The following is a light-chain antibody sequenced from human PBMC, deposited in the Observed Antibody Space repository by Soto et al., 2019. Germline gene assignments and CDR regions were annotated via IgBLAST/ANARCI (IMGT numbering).Light chain of an antibody. V-gene: IGKV1-5*01. CDR3: QQYNDFLLYT. J-gene: IGKJ2*01. CDR1: QSISTW. Sequence: DIQMTQSPSTLSASVGDRVTITCRASQSISTWLAWYQQKPGKAPKLLIYDASNLESGVPSRFSGSGSGTEFTLTISSLQPDDFATYYCQQYNDFLLYTFGQGTELEIK. CDR2: DAS.